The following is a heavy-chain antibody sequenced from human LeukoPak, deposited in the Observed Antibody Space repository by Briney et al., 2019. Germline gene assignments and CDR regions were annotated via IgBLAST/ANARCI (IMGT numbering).Heavy chain of an antibody. CDR1: GYTLTELS. CDR2: FDPEDGET. Sequence: ASVKVSCKVSGYTLTELSMHWVRQAPGKGLEWMGGFDPEDGETIYAQNFQGRVTMTRDTSISTAYMELSRLRSDNTAVYYCARLEGYCSSTSCYAESRVDFWGQGTLVTVSS. D-gene: IGHD2-2*01. CDR3: ARLEGYCSSTSCYAESRVDF. J-gene: IGHJ4*02. V-gene: IGHV1-24*01.